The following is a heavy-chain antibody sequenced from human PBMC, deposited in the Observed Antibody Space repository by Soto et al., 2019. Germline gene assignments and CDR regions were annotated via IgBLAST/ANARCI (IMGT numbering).Heavy chain of an antibody. J-gene: IGHJ6*02. Sequence: QVQLVQSGAEVKKPGSSVKVSCKASGGTFSTYVINWVRQAPGQGLEWMGGIIPVSGTPNYAQKFQGRVTVTADKSTNTTYMELNRLRSEDTAVYYCARGDIVLVPAAMTFHYFGMDVWGQGTTVTVSS. CDR2: IIPVSGTP. D-gene: IGHD2-2*01. CDR1: GGTFSTYV. V-gene: IGHV1-69*06. CDR3: ARGDIVLVPAAMTFHYFGMDV.